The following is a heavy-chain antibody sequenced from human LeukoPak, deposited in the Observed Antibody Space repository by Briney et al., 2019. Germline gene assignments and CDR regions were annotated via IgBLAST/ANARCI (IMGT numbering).Heavy chain of an antibody. J-gene: IGHJ4*02. CDR3: ARDIVATNFDY. CDR2: IYSGGST. CDR1: GFTFSDYN. V-gene: IGHV3-66*01. Sequence: SGGSLRLSCAASGFTFSDYNMHWVRQAPGKGLEWVSVIYSGGSTYYADSVKGRFTISRDNSKNTLYLQMNSLRAEDTAVYYCARDIVATNFDYWGQGTLVTVSS. D-gene: IGHD5-12*01.